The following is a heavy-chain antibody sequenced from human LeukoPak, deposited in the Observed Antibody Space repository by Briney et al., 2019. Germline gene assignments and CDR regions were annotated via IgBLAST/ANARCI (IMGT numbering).Heavy chain of an antibody. V-gene: IGHV3-48*04. D-gene: IGHD3-10*02. CDR2: ISSSGSTI. CDR1: GFTFSNYW. J-gene: IGHJ6*04. CDR3: AELGITMIGGV. Sequence: GSLRLSCAASGFTFSNYWMHWVRQAPGKGLEWVSYISSSGSTIYYADSVKGRFTISRDNAKNSLYLQMNSPRAEDTAVYYCAELGITMIGGVWGKGTTVTISS.